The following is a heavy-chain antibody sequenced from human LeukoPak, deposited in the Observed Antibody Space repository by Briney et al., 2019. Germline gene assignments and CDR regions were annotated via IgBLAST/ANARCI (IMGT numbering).Heavy chain of an antibody. Sequence: KSSETLSLTCTVSGGSISSYYWSWIRQPAGKGLEWIGRIYTSGSTNYNPSLKSRVTMSVDTSKNQFSLKLSSVTAADTAVYYCARGVVVVTAITPFNYYYYYGMDVWGQGTTVTVSS. CDR1: GGSISSYY. V-gene: IGHV4-4*07. CDR2: IYTSGST. D-gene: IGHD2-21*02. CDR3: ARGVVVVTAITPFNYYYYYGMDV. J-gene: IGHJ6*02.